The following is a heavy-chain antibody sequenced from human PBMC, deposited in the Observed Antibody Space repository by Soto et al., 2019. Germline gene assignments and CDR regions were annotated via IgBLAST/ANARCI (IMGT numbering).Heavy chain of an antibody. Sequence: SETLSLTCTVSGGSISSSSYYWGWIRQPPGEGLEWIGSIYHSGSTYYNPSLKSRITLSVDTSKNKFSLRLSSVTAADTGVYYCVRQGFGALHGLLDVWGQGTTVTVSS. CDR1: GGSISSSSYY. J-gene: IGHJ6*02. CDR2: IYHSGST. CDR3: VRQGFGALHGLLDV. D-gene: IGHD3-10*01. V-gene: IGHV4-39*01.